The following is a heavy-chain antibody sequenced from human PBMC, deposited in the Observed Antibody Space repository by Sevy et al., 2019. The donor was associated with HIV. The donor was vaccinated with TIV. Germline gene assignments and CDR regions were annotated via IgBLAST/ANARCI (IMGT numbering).Heavy chain of an antibody. D-gene: IGHD6-19*01. J-gene: IGHJ4*02. Sequence: GGSLRLSCAASGFTFSSYSMNWVRQAPGKGLEWVSSISSSSSYIYYADSVKGRFTISRDNAKNSLYLQMNSLRAEDTAVYYCARDRAAVAGLDYWGQGTLVTVSS. CDR1: GFTFSSYS. CDR3: ARDRAAVAGLDY. V-gene: IGHV3-21*01. CDR2: ISSSSSYI.